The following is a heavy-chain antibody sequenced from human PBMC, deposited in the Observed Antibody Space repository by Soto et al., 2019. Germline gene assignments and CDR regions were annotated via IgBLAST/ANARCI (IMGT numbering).Heavy chain of an antibody. CDR1: GFTFSDYY. CDR2: ISSSSSYT. V-gene: IGHV3-11*06. CDR3: AREGGALAQEDNYYYGMDV. D-gene: IGHD2-15*01. Sequence: GGSLRLSCAASGFTFSDYYMSWIRQAPGKGLEWVSYISSSSSYTNYADSVKGRFTISRDNAKNSLYLQMNSLRAEDTAVYYCAREGGALAQEDNYYYGMDVWGQGTTVTVSS. J-gene: IGHJ6*02.